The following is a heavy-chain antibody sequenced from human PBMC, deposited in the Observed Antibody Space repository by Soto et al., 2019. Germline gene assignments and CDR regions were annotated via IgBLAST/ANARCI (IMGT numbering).Heavy chain of an antibody. J-gene: IGHJ4*02. CDR2: ISAYNGNT. CDR3: ARGANYFDWLQNDSGFDY. Sequence: QVQLVPSGAEVKKPGASVKVSCKASGYTFTSYGLSWVRPALEQGFAWMGWISAYNGNTNYAQKLQGRVTMTTDTSTSTAYMELRSLRSDDTAVYYCARGANYFDWLQNDSGFDYWGQGTLVTVSS. V-gene: IGHV1-18*01. CDR1: GYTFTSYG. D-gene: IGHD3-9*01.